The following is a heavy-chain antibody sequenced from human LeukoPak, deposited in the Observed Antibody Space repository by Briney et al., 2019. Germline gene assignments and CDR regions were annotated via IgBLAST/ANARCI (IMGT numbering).Heavy chain of an antibody. Sequence: SETLSLTCTVSGGSVSSSNSYWGWIRQPPGKGLDWIANIDYSGSTWYNPSLRGRVTISVDTSKNQFSLKVRSVTAADTAVYYCARRPGGDRYYFDYWGQGILVTVPS. CDR3: ARRPGGDRYYFDY. V-gene: IGHV4-39*01. J-gene: IGHJ4*02. CDR2: IDYSGST. D-gene: IGHD2-21*02. CDR1: GGSVSSSNSY.